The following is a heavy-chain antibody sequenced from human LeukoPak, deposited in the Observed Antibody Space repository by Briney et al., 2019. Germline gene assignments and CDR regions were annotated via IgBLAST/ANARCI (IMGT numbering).Heavy chain of an antibody. CDR3: ARVRNTIFGVVSSFYYMDV. V-gene: IGHV3-11*01. CDR1: GFTFSDYY. CDR2: ISSSGSTI. Sequence: GGSLRLSCAASGFTFSDYYMSWIRQAPGKGLEWVSYISSSGSTIYYADSVKGRFTISRDNAKNSLYLQMNSLRAEDTAVYYCARVRNTIFGVVSSFYYMDVWGKGTTVTVSS. D-gene: IGHD3-3*01. J-gene: IGHJ6*03.